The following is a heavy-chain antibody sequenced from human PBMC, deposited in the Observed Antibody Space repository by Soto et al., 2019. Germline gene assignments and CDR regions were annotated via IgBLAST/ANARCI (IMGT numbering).Heavy chain of an antibody. V-gene: IGHV5-51*01. D-gene: IGHD6-13*01. Sequence: GSCNDITYFLVVGVSQKTRKGLEWMGIIYPGDSDTRYSPSFQGQVTISADKSISTAYLQWSSLKASDTAMYYCARHVRSFIIAAADYWGQGTLVTVSS. CDR1: CNDITYFL. CDR2: IYPGDSDT. J-gene: IGHJ4*02. CDR3: ARHVRSFIIAAADY.